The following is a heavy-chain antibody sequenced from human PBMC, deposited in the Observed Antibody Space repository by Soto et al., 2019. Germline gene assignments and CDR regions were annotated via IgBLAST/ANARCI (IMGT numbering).Heavy chain of an antibody. CDR2: INFSGRA. CDR1: GGSVNSDDYF. D-gene: IGHD2-2*01. V-gene: IGHV4-39*01. CDR3: ARPPVMIRAITNLYYFDY. J-gene: IGHJ4*01. Sequence: SETLSLTCDVSGGSVNSDDYFWGWVRQPPGKGREWMGSINFSGRAYYNPSLQTRVTLSVSAPKYEYTLRLTSVPAAATALYSRARPPVMIRAITNLYYFDYWGQGTLVTVSS.